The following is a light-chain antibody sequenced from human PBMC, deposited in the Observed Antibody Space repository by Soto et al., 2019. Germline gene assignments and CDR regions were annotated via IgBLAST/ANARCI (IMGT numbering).Light chain of an antibody. CDR1: QSVSSSY. Sequence: EIVLTQSPATLSLSPGERATLSCRASQSVSSSYLAWYQQKPGQAPGLLIYGASSRATGIPDRFSGSGSGTDFTLTISRLEPEDFAVYYCQQYGRSPGTFGQGTKVDIK. V-gene: IGKV3-20*01. CDR3: QQYGRSPGT. CDR2: GAS. J-gene: IGKJ1*01.